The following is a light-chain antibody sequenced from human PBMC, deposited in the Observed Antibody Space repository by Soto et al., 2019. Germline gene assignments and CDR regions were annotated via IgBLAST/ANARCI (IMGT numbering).Light chain of an antibody. CDR2: GAS. V-gene: IGKV3-15*01. CDR3: QQYNNWPPIT. Sequence: ELAMAQAPATPSVSPVAGATLSCRASQSVSSNLAWYQQKPGQAPRLLIYGASTRATGIPARFSGSGSGTAFTLTISSLQSEDFAVYYGQQYNNWPPITFGQGTRREIK. CDR1: QSVSSN. J-gene: IGKJ5*01.